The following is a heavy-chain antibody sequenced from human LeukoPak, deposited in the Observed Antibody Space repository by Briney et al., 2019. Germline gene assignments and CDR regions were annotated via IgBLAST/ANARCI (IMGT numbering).Heavy chain of an antibody. Sequence: GGSLSLFCTASGLIFSTSGFNWFRQAPGEALIWVESHGTTGTDRHHADSIKGRFTTSRDNTNKFTYLQMNSLRAEDTAVYYCATETKGRHYDNWGQGNLRSVSS. CDR3: ATETKGRHYDN. CDR1: GLIFSTSG. V-gene: IGHV3-21*06. CDR2: HGTTGTDR. D-gene: IGHD1-14*01. J-gene: IGHJ4*02.